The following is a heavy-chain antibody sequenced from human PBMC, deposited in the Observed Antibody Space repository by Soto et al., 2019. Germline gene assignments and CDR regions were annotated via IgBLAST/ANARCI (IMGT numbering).Heavy chain of an antibody. J-gene: IGHJ3*02. Sequence: QVQLVQSGAEVKKPGASVKVSCKASGYTFTSYGISWVRQAPGQGLEWMGWISAYNGNTNYAQKLQGRVTMTTDTSTSTAYMELRSLRSDDTAVYYCAREDRIRSTPMGDRAFDIWGQGTMVTVSS. CDR2: ISAYNGNT. CDR1: GYTFTSYG. V-gene: IGHV1-18*01. CDR3: AREDRIRSTPMGDRAFDI. D-gene: IGHD2-2*01.